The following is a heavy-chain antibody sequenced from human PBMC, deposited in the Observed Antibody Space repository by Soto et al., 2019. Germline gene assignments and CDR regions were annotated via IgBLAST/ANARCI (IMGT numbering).Heavy chain of an antibody. CDR2: INPSGGST. D-gene: IGHD3-3*01. Sequence: ASVKVSCKASGYTFTSYYMHWVRQAPGQGLEWMGIINPSGGSTSYAQKFQGRVTMTRDTSTSTVYMELSSLRSEDTAVYYCARDPPFTIFGVAPFDPWGQGTLVTVSS. CDR3: ARDPPFTIFGVAPFDP. J-gene: IGHJ5*02. CDR1: GYTFTSYY. V-gene: IGHV1-46*01.